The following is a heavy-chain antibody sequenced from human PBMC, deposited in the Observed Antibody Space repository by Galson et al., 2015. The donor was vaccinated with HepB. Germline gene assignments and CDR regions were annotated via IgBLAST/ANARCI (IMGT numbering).Heavy chain of an antibody. CDR1: KFSFSDYA. CDR3: AKDQNCTKSVCYTYCYNGMDV. D-gene: IGHD2-8*01. J-gene: IGHJ6*02. V-gene: IGHV3-23*01. CDR2: ISGSGIST. Sequence: SLRLPCAASKFSFSDYAMSWVRQAPGKGLEWLSFISGSGISTYYANSVKGRFTIYRDNSNNMLYLHMNSLRAEDTAVYYCAKDQNCTKSVCYTYCYNGMDVWGQGTTVTVSS.